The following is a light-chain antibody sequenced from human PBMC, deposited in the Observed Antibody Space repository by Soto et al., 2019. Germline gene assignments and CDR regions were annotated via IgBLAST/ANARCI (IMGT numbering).Light chain of an antibody. V-gene: IGKV1-5*01. CDR2: DAS. CDR3: QQYSIYPWT. J-gene: IGKJ1*01. CDR1: QSITSW. Sequence: DIQMTQSPSTLSASVGDRVTITCRASQSITSWLARYQQKPGKAPNLLIYDASSLESGVPSRFSGSGSGTEFTLTISSLQPDEFATYYCQQYSIYPWTFGQGTKVEVK.